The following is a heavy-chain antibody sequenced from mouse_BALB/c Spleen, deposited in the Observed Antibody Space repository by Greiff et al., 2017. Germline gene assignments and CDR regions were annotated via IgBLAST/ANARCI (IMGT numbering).Heavy chain of an antibody. CDR1: GYTFTSYW. CDR3: TRGGIYDGYLGDY. V-gene: IGHV1-5*01. CDR2: IYPGNSDT. D-gene: IGHD2-3*01. J-gene: IGHJ2*01. Sequence: EVQLQQSGTVLARPGASVKMSCKASGYTFTSYWMHWVKQRPGQGLEWIGAIYPGNSDTSYNQKFKGKAKLTAVTSTSTAYMELSSLTNEDSAVYYCTRGGIYDGYLGDYWGQGTTLTVSS.